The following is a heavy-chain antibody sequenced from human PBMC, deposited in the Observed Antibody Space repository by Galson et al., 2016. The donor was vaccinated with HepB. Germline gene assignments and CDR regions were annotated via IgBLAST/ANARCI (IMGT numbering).Heavy chain of an antibody. CDR3: SREMTGSYFD. V-gene: IGHV3-7*01. Sequence: SLRLSCAASGFTFNAHWTNWVRQAPGKGLEWVANIRGDGIVSYYAEYVRGRFTISRDNAKNSLYLQMNGLRVDETAVYYCSREMTGSYFDWGQGTLVTVSS. CDR1: GFTFNAHW. J-gene: IGHJ4*02. D-gene: IGHD3-10*01. CDR2: IRGDGIVS.